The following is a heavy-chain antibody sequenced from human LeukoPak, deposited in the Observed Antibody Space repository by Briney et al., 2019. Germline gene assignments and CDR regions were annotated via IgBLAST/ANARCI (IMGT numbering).Heavy chain of an antibody. D-gene: IGHD6-19*01. CDR1: VYTFTSYD. Sequence: GASVKVSCKASVYTFTSYDINWVRQATGQGVEWVGWMNPNSGKTGYAQKFQGRVTMSRNTSISTAYMELSSLRSEDTAVYYCARGLSSGWYSDYWGQGNPVTVSS. J-gene: IGHJ4*02. CDR3: ARGLSSGWYSDY. CDR2: MNPNSGKT. V-gene: IGHV1-8*01.